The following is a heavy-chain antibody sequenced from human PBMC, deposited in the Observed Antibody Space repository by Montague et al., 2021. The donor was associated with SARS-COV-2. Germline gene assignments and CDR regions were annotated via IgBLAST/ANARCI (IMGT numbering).Heavy chain of an antibody. CDR3: ARIRDYDILTGSYPGFDY. V-gene: IGHV2-70*01. D-gene: IGHD3-9*01. CDR1: GFSLSTSGMC. J-gene: IGHJ4*02. Sequence: PALVKPTQTLTLTCTFSGFSLSTSGMCVSWIRQPPGKALEWPALIDWDDDKYYSTSLKTRLTISKGTSKNQVVLTMTNMDPVDTATYYCARIRDYDILTGSYPGFDYWGQGTLVTVSS. CDR2: IDWDDDK.